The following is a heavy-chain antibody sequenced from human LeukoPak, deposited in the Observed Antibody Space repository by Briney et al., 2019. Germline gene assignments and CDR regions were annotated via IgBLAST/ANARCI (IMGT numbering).Heavy chain of an antibody. J-gene: IGHJ4*02. V-gene: IGHV3-53*01. CDR1: GFTVSTTY. Sequence: GGSLRLSCAASGFTVSTTYMSWVRQAPGKGLEWFSVIYSGGITYYTDSVKGRFTISRASSKNTVYLQMKSTRSEDTAQYYLVSDGKDTAWGYDCWGQGTLVTVSS. D-gene: IGHD3-16*01. CDR3: VSDGKDTAWGYDC. CDR2: IYSGGIT.